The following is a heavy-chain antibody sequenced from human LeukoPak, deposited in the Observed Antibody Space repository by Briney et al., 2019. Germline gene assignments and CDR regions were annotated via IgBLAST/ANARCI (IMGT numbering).Heavy chain of an antibody. CDR3: ARDLIGDYGDGDY. CDR2: INPNSGGT. V-gene: IGHV1-2*06. CDR1: GYTFTGYY. J-gene: IGHJ4*02. D-gene: IGHD4-17*01. Sequence: GASVKVSCKASGYTFTGYYMHWVRQAPGQGLEWMGRINPNSGGTNYAQKFQGRVTMTRDTSISTAYMEPSRLRSDDTAVYYCARDLIGDYGDGDYWGQGTLVTVSS.